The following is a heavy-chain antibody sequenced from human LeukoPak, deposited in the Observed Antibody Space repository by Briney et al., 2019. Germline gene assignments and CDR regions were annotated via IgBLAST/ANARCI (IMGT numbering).Heavy chain of an antibody. CDR3: ARERGRIVVVIDY. CDR2: IYTSGST. J-gene: IGHJ4*02. Sequence: PSETLSLTCTVSGGSIGSGSYYWSWIRQPAGKGLEWIGRIYTSGSTNYNPSLKSRVTISVDTSKNQFSLKLSSVTAADTAVYYCARERGRIVVVIDYWGQGTLVTVSS. CDR1: GGSIGSGSYY. D-gene: IGHD3-22*01. V-gene: IGHV4-61*02.